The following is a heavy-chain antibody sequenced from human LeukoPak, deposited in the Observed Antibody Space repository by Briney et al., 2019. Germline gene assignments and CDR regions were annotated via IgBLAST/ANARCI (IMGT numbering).Heavy chain of an antibody. CDR3: APNFGSSSHFDY. CDR2: ISSSSSYI. Sequence: PGGSLRLSCAASGFTFSSYSMNWVRQAPGKGLEWVSSISSSSSYIYYADSVKGRFTISRDNAKNSLYLQMNSPRAEDTAVYYCAPNFGSSSHFDYWGQGTLVTVSS. J-gene: IGHJ4*02. V-gene: IGHV3-21*01. CDR1: GFTFSSYS. D-gene: IGHD1-26*01.